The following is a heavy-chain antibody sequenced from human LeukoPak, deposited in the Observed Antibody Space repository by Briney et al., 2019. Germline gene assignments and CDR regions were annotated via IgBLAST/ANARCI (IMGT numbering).Heavy chain of an antibody. J-gene: IGHJ4*02. Sequence: GGSLRLSCAASGFTFNSYAMSWVRQAPGKGLEWVAVITYDGSNKYYAESVKGRFTISRDNSKNTLDLQMNSLRAEDTAVYYCARGLLGTTTSYFDYWGQGTLVTVSS. CDR1: GFTFNSYA. V-gene: IGHV3-30-3*01. CDR3: ARGLLGTTTSYFDY. D-gene: IGHD1-26*01. CDR2: ITYDGSNK.